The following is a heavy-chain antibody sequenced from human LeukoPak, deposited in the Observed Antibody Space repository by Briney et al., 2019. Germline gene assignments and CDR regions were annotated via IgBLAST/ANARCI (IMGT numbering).Heavy chain of an antibody. V-gene: IGHV4-59*01. CDR2: IYYSGST. J-gene: IGHJ4*02. Sequence: SETLSLTCTVSGGSISSYYWSWIRQPPGKGLEWIGYIYYSGSTNYNPSLKSRVTISVDTSKNQFSLKLSSVTAADTAVYYCARFALKTPPTDWGQGTLVTVSS. CDR3: ARFALKTPPTD. CDR1: GGSISSYY.